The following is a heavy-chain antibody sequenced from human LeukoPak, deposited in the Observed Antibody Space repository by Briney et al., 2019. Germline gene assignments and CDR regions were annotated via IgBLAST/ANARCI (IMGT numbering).Heavy chain of an antibody. J-gene: IGHJ5*02. CDR1: GYTFTGYY. V-gene: IGHV1-2*06. CDR3: ARDLERRVEDWFDP. D-gene: IGHD1-1*01. CDR2: INPNSGGT. Sequence: GASVKVSCKASGYTFTGYYMHWVRQAPGQGLEWMGRINPNSGGTNYAQKFQGRVTMTRDTSISPAYMALSRLRSDDTAVYYCARDLERRVEDWFDPWGQGTLVTVSS.